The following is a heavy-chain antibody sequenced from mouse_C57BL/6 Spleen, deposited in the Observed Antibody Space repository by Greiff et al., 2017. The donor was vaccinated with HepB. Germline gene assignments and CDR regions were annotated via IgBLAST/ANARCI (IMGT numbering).Heavy chain of an antibody. CDR2: IHPNSGST. Sequence: QVQLQQPGAELVKPGASVKLSCKASGYTFTSYWMHWVKQRPGQGLEWIGMIHPNSGSTNYNEKFKSKATLTVDKSSSTSYMQLSSLTSEDSAVYYCARQAPKLWYFDVWGTGTTVTVSS. CDR1: GYTFTSYW. V-gene: IGHV1-64*01. CDR3: ARQAPKLWYFDV. J-gene: IGHJ1*03. D-gene: IGHD1-3*01.